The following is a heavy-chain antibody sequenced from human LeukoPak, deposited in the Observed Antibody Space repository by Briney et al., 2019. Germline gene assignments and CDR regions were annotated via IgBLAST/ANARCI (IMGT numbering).Heavy chain of an antibody. CDR1: GFTFDDYA. CDR3: SKAHTGWSNYYYYGMDV. Sequence: PGGSLRLSCAASGFTFDDYAMHWVRQAPGKGLEWVSGISWNSGSIGYADSVKGRFTISRDNSKNTLSLQMNSLRAEDTAVYYCSKAHTGWSNYYYYGMDVWGQGTTVTVSS. J-gene: IGHJ6*02. V-gene: IGHV3-9*01. D-gene: IGHD2-15*01. CDR2: ISWNSGSI.